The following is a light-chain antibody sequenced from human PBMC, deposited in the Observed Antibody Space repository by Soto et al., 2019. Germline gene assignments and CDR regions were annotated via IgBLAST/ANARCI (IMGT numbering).Light chain of an antibody. V-gene: IGKV3D-15*01. CDR2: GAS. J-gene: IGKJ1*01. Sequence: EIVLTQSPGTLSLSPGERATLSCGAIQSVDSNFLAWYQQKPGQAPRLLIYGASNRATGIPARFSGSGSGTEFTLTISSLQSEDFAVYYCHQYHYWWTFGQGTKVDIK. CDR3: HQYHYWWT. CDR1: QSVDSN.